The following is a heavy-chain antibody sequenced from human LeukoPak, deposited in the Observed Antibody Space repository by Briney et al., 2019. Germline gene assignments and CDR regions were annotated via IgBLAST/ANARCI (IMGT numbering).Heavy chain of an antibody. CDR3: ARGVSRYFDWLPNYGMDV. D-gene: IGHD3-9*01. Sequence: SETLSLTCAVYGGSCSGYYWSWIRQPPGKGLEWIGEINHSGSTNYNPSLKSRVTISVDTSKNQFSLKLSSVTAADTAVYYCARGVSRYFDWLPNYGMDVWGKGTTVTVSS. V-gene: IGHV4-34*01. CDR2: INHSGST. J-gene: IGHJ6*04. CDR1: GGSCSGYY.